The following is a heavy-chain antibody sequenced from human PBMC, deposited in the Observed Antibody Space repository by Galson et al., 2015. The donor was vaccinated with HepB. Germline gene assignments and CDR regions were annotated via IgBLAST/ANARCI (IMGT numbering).Heavy chain of an antibody. CDR2: IRSNDSTR. V-gene: IGHV3-11*04. CDR3: ARPPVLNGRFTPGVGPFHI. J-gene: IGHJ3*02. CDR1: GFRFSDYN. Sequence: SLRLSCAASGFRFSDYNMNWIRQAPGKGLEWVSYIRSNDSTRYYADSVKGRVAMSVDTSKNQLSLTLSSVTAADPAVYYCARPPVLNGRFTPGVGPFHIWGHGTMVTVSA. D-gene: IGHD2-8*01.